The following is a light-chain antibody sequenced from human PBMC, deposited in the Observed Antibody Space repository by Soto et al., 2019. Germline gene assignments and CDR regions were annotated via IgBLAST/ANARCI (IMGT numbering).Light chain of an antibody. CDR3: GTWDSSLSASYV. Sequence: QSVLTQPPSVSAAPGQKVTISCSGSSSNIGNNYVSWYQQLPGTAPKLLIYENNKRPSGIPDRFSGSKSGTSATLGITGLQTGDEADYYCGTWDSSLSASYVFGTGTKVTV. CDR2: ENN. V-gene: IGLV1-51*02. CDR1: SSNIGNNY. J-gene: IGLJ1*01.